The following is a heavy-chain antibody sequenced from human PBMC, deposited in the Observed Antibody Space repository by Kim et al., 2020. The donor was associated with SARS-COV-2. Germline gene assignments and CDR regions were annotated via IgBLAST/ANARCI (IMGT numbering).Heavy chain of an antibody. CDR1: GFTFSSYS. V-gene: IGHV3-21*01. CDR2: ISSSSSYI. Sequence: GGSLRLSCAASGFTFSSYSMNWVRQAPGKGLEWVSFISSSSSYIYYADSVKGRFTISRDNAKNSLYLQMNSLRAEDTAVYYCASLPSYYDFWSGYYTRVDAFDIWGQGAMVTVSS. D-gene: IGHD3-3*01. CDR3: ASLPSYYDFWSGYYTRVDAFDI. J-gene: IGHJ3*02.